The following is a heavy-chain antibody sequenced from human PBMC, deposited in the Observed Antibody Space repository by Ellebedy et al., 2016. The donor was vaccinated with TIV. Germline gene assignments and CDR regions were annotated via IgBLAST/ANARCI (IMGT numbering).Heavy chain of an antibody. CDR3: ARDGAYGDYSPGQYGMDV. V-gene: IGHV3-7*03. J-gene: IGHJ6*02. CDR2: IYQDGSEK. D-gene: IGHD4-17*01. Sequence: GGSLRLSCAVSGFAFSSYWMSWVRQAPGKGLEWVANIYQDGSEKYYVDSVKGRFTISRDNAKKSLYLQMNSLRVEDTAVYYCARDGAYGDYSPGQYGMDVWGQGTTVSVS. CDR1: GFAFSSYW.